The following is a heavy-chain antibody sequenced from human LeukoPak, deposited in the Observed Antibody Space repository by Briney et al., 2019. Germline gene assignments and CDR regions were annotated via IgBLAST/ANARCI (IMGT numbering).Heavy chain of an antibody. CDR3: AKATLGCCSGARCYPFDY. D-gene: IGHD2-15*01. V-gene: IGHV3-23*01. J-gene: IGHJ4*02. Sequence: PGGSLRLSCAASGFTFSSYAMGWVRQAPGKGLEWVSSIIGSGGSTYFADSVRGRFTISRDNSENTLYLQMNSMRAEDTGRYYCAKATLGCCSGARCYPFDYWGQGTLVNVSS. CDR2: IIGSGGST. CDR1: GFTFSSYA.